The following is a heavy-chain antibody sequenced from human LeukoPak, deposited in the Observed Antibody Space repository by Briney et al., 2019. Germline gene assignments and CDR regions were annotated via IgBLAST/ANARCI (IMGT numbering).Heavy chain of an antibody. CDR2: ITSDGSSI. D-gene: IGHD3-10*01. CDR3: ARDSITAGPFDY. CDR1: GFTFSSYW. J-gene: IGHJ4*02. V-gene: IGHV3-74*01. Sequence: GGCLRLSCAASGFTFSSYWLHWIRQAPGKGLVWDSRITSDGSSIIYADSVKGRFTISRDNAKNTLYLQMNSLRAEDTAVYYCARDSITAGPFDYWGQGTLVTVSS.